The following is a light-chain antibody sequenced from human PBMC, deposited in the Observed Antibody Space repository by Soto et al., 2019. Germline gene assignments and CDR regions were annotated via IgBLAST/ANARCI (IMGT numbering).Light chain of an antibody. Sequence: AIQLTQFPSSLSASVGARVTIACRASQDIRSDLGWYQQRPGEAPKLLIYASSSLQSGVPSRFSGSGSGTDFTLTISSLQPEDFATYHCLQDHNYPLTFGGGTKGDIK. V-gene: IGKV1-6*01. J-gene: IGKJ4*01. CDR3: LQDHNYPLT. CDR2: ASS. CDR1: QDIRSD.